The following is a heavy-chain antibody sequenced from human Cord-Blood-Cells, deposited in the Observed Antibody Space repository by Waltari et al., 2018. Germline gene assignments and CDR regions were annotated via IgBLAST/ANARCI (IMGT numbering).Heavy chain of an antibody. CDR3: ATPSPITIFGVGPDAFDI. J-gene: IGHJ3*02. CDR1: GYTLTELS. CDR2: LDPEDGET. Sequence: QVQLVQSGAEVKKPGASVKVSCKVSGYTLTELSMHWVRQAPGKGLEWMGGLDPEDGETIYAQKFQGRVTMTEDTSTDTAYMELSSLRSEDTAVYYCATPSPITIFGVGPDAFDIWGQGTMVTVSS. V-gene: IGHV1-24*01. D-gene: IGHD3-3*01.